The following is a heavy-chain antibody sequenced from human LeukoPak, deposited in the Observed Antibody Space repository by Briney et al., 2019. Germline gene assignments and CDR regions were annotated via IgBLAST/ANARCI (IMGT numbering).Heavy chain of an antibody. V-gene: IGHV3-11*01. Sequence: GGSLRLPCAASGFTFSDYYMSWIRQAPGKGLEWVSYISSSGSTIYYADSVKGRFTISRGNAKNSLYLQMNSLRAEDTAVYYCAIYPTHIRYIVATMWGQGTLVTVSS. J-gene: IGHJ4*02. CDR2: ISSSGSTI. CDR3: AIYPTHIRYIVATM. D-gene: IGHD5-12*01. CDR1: GFTFSDYY.